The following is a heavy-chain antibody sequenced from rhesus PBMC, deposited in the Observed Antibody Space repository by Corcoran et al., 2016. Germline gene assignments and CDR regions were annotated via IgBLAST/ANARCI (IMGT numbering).Heavy chain of an antibody. CDR2: ISGSSGRT. Sequence: QVQLQESGPGLVKPSETLSLTCAVSGGSVSSSNWWSWIRQPPGKGLEWIGYISGSSGRTYDNPSLKSRFTISTDTSKNQFYLKLSSVTAADTAVYYCARRKVLFDYWGQGVLVTVSS. CDR1: GGSVSSSNW. J-gene: IGHJ4*01. V-gene: IGHV4-65*01. CDR3: ARRKVLFDY.